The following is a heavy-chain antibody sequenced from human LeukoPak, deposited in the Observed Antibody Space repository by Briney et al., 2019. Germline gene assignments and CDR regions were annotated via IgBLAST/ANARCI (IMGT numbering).Heavy chain of an antibody. D-gene: IGHD3-10*01. CDR1: GXTVSSNY. CDR3: ARVTFNYFGSGDAFDI. J-gene: IGHJ3*02. Sequence: PGGSLRLSCAASGXTVSSNYMSWVRQAPGKGLEWVSIIYSDGSTYYADSVKGRFTISRDNSKNTLYLQMNSLRAEDTAVYYCARVTFNYFGSGDAFDIWGQGTMVTVSS. V-gene: IGHV3-66*01. CDR2: IYSDGST.